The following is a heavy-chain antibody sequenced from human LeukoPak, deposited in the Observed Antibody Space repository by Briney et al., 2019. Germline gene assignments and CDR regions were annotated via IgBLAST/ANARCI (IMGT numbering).Heavy chain of an antibody. D-gene: IGHD6-25*01. Sequence: GGSLRLSCAASGFTFSSYWVHWVRQAPGKGLVWVSRINGDGSSASYADSVKGRFTISRDNAKNTLYLQMTSLRVEDTAVYYCAAVVRSGSPFDYWGQGTLVTVSS. V-gene: IGHV3-74*01. J-gene: IGHJ4*02. CDR2: INGDGSSA. CDR1: GFTFSSYW. CDR3: AAVVRSGSPFDY.